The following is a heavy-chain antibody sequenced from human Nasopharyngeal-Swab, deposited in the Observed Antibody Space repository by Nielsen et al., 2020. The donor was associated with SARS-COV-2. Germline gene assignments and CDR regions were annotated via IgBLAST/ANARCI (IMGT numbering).Heavy chain of an antibody. CDR2: IYHSGST. V-gene: IGHV4-4*02. J-gene: IGHJ6*02. Sequence: WIRQPPGKGLEWIGEIYHSGSTSYNPSLKSRVTISVDKSKNQFSLELSSVTAADTAVYYCARDELMVYYYYGMDVWGQGTTVTVSS. D-gene: IGHD2-8*01. CDR3: ARDELMVYYYYGMDV.